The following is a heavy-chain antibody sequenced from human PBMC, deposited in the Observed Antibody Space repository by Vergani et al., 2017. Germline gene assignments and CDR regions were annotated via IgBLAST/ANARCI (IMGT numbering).Heavy chain of an antibody. V-gene: IGHV1-18*01. CDR1: GNTFTSYT. CDR3: AVLGYCSGGSCPGNYYYMDV. D-gene: IGHD2-15*01. J-gene: IGHJ6*03. Sequence: QVQLVQSGAEVKKPGASVRVSWKSSGNTFTSYTISWVRQAPGQGLEWMGWISADNGNTNYAQKLQGRVTMTTDTSTSTAYVEMRSLRSDDTAVYYCAVLGYCSGGSCPGNYYYMDVWGKGTTVTVSS. CDR2: ISADNGNT.